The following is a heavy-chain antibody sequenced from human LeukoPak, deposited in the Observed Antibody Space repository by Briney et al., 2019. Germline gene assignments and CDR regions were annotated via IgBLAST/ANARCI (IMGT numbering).Heavy chain of an antibody. CDR3: ARGYSSSWYRWFDP. D-gene: IGHD6-13*01. J-gene: IGHJ5*02. CDR1: GGSISSGGYY. Sequence: SSETLSLTCTVPGGSISSGGYYWSWIRQHPGKGLEWIGYIYYSGSTYYNPSLKSRVTISVDTSKNQFSLKLSSVTAADTAVYYCARGYSSSWYRWFDPWGQGTLVTVSS. CDR2: IYYSGST. V-gene: IGHV4-31*03.